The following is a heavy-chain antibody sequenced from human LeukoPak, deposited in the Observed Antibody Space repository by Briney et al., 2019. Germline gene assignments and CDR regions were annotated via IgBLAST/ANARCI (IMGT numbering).Heavy chain of an antibody. Sequence: SETLSLTCAVYGGSFSGYYWSWIRQPPGKGLEWIGEINHSGGTNYNPSLKSRVTISVDTSKNQFSLKLSSVTAADTAVYYCAMLYYYDSSGTGGYWGQGTLVTVSS. CDR1: GGSFSGYY. CDR3: AMLYYYDSSGTGGY. V-gene: IGHV4-34*01. D-gene: IGHD3-22*01. J-gene: IGHJ4*02. CDR2: INHSGGT.